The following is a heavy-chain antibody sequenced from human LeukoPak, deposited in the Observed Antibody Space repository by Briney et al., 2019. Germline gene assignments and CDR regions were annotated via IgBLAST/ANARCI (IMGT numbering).Heavy chain of an antibody. Sequence: GGSLRLSCAASGFTVSSNCMSWVRQAPGKGLEWVSATSGNGGSIYYADSVKGRFSISRDNSKNTLYLQMNSLRAEDTAVYYCAKDSYYDYVWGSYRYTNQFDYWGQGTLVTVSS. V-gene: IGHV3-23*01. CDR2: TSGNGGSI. CDR1: GFTVSSNC. J-gene: IGHJ4*02. D-gene: IGHD3-16*02. CDR3: AKDSYYDYVWGSYRYTNQFDY.